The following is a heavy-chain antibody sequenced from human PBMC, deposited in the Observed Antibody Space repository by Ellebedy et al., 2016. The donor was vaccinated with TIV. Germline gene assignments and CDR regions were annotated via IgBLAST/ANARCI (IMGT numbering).Heavy chain of an antibody. CDR1: GFPFSSYT. J-gene: IGHJ4*02. CDR2: LKSDGGSS. CDR3: VKAPTTTTWAPFDY. D-gene: IGHD1-26*01. Sequence: GEFLKISCSSSGFPFSSYTMHWVRQAPGKGLEFVSALKSDGGSSYYADSVQGRFTISRDNSKNTLFLQMSSLRTDDTAVYYCVKAPTTTTWAPFDYWGQGTLVTVSS. V-gene: IGHV3-64D*06.